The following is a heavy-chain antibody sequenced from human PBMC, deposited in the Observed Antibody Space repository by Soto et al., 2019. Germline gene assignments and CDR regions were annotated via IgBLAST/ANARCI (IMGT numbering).Heavy chain of an antibody. V-gene: IGHV1-2*04. D-gene: IGHD2-21*02. J-gene: IGHJ5*02. CDR1: GYTFTGYY. CDR3: ARELAYCGGDCYPDFWFDP. Sequence: QVQLVRSGAEVKKPGASVKVSCKASGYTFTGYYMHWVRQAPGQGLEWMGWINPNSGGTNYAQKFQGWVTMTRDTSISTAYMELSRLRSDDTAVYYCARELAYCGGDCYPDFWFDPWGQGTLVTVSS. CDR2: INPNSGGT.